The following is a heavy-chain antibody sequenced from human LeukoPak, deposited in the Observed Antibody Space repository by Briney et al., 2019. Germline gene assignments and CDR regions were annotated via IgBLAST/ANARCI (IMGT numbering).Heavy chain of an antibody. CDR1: GGSISSSTW. D-gene: IGHD3-9*01. CDR3: ASGGLVSRYLDH. Sequence: PSETLSLTCAVSGGSISSSTWWTWVRQPPGKGLERIGEVFYSGSTNSNPSLKSRLTMSVDESKHEFSLKLTSVTVADTAVYYCASGGLVSRYLDHWGQGTLVTVSP. CDR2: VFYSGST. J-gene: IGHJ4*02. V-gene: IGHV4-4*02.